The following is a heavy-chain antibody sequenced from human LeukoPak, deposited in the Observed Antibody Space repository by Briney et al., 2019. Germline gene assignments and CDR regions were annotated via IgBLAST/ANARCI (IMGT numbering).Heavy chain of an antibody. V-gene: IGHV3-74*01. Sequence: GGSLRLSCAASGFTFTTYWMHWVRQAPGKGLVWVSHINSDGSITSYADSVKGRFTISRDNAKNTLCLQMNSLRAEDTAVYYCARDAVDTANAVWGQGTTVTVSS. CDR3: ARDAVDTANAV. D-gene: IGHD5-18*01. CDR1: GFTFTTYW. J-gene: IGHJ6*02. CDR2: INSDGSIT.